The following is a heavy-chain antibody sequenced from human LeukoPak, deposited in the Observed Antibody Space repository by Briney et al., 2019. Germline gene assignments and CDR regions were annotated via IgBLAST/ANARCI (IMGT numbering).Heavy chain of an antibody. CDR3: AKDERYFDWLLSFYYYYGMDV. D-gene: IGHD3-9*01. CDR1: GFTFSSYG. CDR2: ISYDGSNK. J-gene: IGHJ6*02. V-gene: IGHV3-30*18. Sequence: GGSLRLSCAASGFTFSSYGMHWVRQAPGKGLEWVAVISYDGSNKYYADSMKGRFTISRDNSKNTLYLQMNSLRAEDTAVYYCAKDERYFDWLLSFYYYYGMDVWGQGTTVTVSS.